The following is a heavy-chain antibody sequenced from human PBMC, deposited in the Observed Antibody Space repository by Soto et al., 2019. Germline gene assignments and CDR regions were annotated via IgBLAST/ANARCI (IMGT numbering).Heavy chain of an antibody. CDR1: GLAFSSEW. Sequence: GGSLRLSCAASGLAFSSEWMHWVRQAPGKGLVWVSRIDPYDTGITYADSVKGRFTISRDNAKNTLYLQMNSLRAEDTAVYYCTSDTFGARDSCGQGLLVTGS. V-gene: IGHV3-74*01. CDR3: TSDTFGARDS. J-gene: IGHJ4*02. CDR2: IDPYDTGI. D-gene: IGHD2-15*01.